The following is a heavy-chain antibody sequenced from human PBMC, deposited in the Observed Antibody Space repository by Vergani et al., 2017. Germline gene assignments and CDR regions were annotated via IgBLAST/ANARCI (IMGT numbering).Heavy chain of an antibody. J-gene: IGHJ4*02. Sequence: QVQLVESGGGVVQPGRSLRLSCAASGFTFSSYGMHWVRQAPGKGLEWVAVIWYDGSNKYYADSVKGRFTISRDNYKNTLYLQMNSLRAEDAAVYYCARALLKSTEGSSPPGYSSGWPFDYWGQGTLVTVSS. D-gene: IGHD6-19*01. V-gene: IGHV3-33*01. CDR1: GFTFSSYG. CDR2: IWYDGSNK. CDR3: ARALLKSTEGSSPPGYSSGWPFDY.